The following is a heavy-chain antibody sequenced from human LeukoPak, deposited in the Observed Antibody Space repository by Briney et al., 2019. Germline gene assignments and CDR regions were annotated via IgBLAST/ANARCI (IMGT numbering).Heavy chain of an antibody. CDR2: IYYSGST. CDR1: GGSISSSSYY. D-gene: IGHD3-9*01. J-gene: IGHJ5*02. CDR3: ARGQYFDWLLQTPQWWFDP. Sequence: SETLSLTCTVSGGSISSSSYYWGWIRQPPGKGLEWIGSIYYSGSTYYNPSLKSRVTISVDTSKNQFSLKLSSVTAADTAVYYCARGQYFDWLLQTPQWWFDPWGQGTLVTVSS. V-gene: IGHV4-39*01.